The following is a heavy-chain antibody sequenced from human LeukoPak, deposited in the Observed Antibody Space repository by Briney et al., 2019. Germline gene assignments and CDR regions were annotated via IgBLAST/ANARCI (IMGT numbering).Heavy chain of an antibody. V-gene: IGHV3-74*01. D-gene: IGHD3-10*01. CDR2: INRDGSTT. Sequence: RGSLRLSCAAPGFTFINYWPHWVRQAPGKGLVWVSRINRDGSTTNYADSVKGRFTVSRDNAKNTLNLQMNSLRAEDTAVYYCARDKKSGESSEIDYWGQGTLVTVSS. CDR1: GFTFINYW. J-gene: IGHJ4*02. CDR3: ARDKKSGESSEIDY.